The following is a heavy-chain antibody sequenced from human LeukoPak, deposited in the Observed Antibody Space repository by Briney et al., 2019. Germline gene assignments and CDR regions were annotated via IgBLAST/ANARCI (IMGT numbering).Heavy chain of an antibody. CDR3: AKDRAPFLTMPGNGRDY. D-gene: IGHD4-23*01. Sequence: QPGGSLRLSCAASGFTFSSYGMHWVRQAPGKGLEWVAVMSYDGTKKNYADSVKGRFTISRDNSKNTLYLQMNSLRTEDTAVFYCAKDRAPFLTMPGNGRDYWGQGTLVTVSS. CDR1: GFTFSSYG. V-gene: IGHV3-30*18. J-gene: IGHJ4*02. CDR2: MSYDGTKK.